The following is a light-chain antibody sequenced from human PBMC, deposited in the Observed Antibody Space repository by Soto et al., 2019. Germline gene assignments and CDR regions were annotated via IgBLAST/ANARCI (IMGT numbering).Light chain of an antibody. V-gene: IGKV1-39*01. J-gene: IGKJ2*01. CDR2: AAS. CDR1: QSISGY. Sequence: DIQMTQSPSSLSASVGDRVTITCRASQSISGYLSWYYQRPGKAPKLLISAASTLQSGVPSRFSGSGSGTNFTLTISSLQPEDSATYYCRQSYTVPYPFGQGPKLELK. CDR3: RQSYTVPYP.